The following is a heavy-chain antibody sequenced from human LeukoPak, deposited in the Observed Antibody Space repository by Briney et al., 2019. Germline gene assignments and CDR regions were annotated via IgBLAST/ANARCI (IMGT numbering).Heavy chain of an antibody. D-gene: IGHD4-17*01. CDR2: FYPKDGET. V-gene: IGHV1-24*01. Sequence: ASVKVSCKVSGYTLTELSIHWVRQAPGKGLEWMGGFYPKDGETIYAREFQGRVTMTEDTSTDTAYMELSSLRSEDTAVYYCAKIAHYGAYSDYWGQGTLVTVSS. J-gene: IGHJ4*02. CDR3: AKIAHYGAYSDY. CDR1: GYTLTELS.